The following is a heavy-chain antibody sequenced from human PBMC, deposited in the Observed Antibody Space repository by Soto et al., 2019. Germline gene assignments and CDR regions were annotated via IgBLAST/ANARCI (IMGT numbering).Heavy chain of an antibody. CDR2: INPNSGGT. V-gene: IGHV1-2*04. Sequence: ASVKVSCKASGYAFTVYYMHWVRQAPGQGLEWMGWINPNSGGTNYAQKFQGWVTMTRDTSISTAYMELSRLRSDDTAVYYCARGEGGPRWGSIDYWGQGTLVTVSS. CDR1: GYAFTVYY. J-gene: IGHJ4*02. D-gene: IGHD2-21*01. CDR3: ARGEGGPRWGSIDY.